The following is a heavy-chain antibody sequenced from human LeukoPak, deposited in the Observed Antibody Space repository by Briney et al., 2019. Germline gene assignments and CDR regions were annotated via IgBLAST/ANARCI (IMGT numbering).Heavy chain of an antibody. D-gene: IGHD3-10*01. CDR1: GGSFSGYH. CDR2: INHSGST. J-gene: IGHJ4*02. V-gene: IGHV4-34*01. Sequence: SETLSLTCAVYGGSFSGYHWSWIRQPPGKGLEWIGEINHSGSTNYNPSLKSRVTISVDTSKNQFSLKLSSVTAADTAVYYCARGSFYMVRGVIMDSSGYYYFDYWGQGTLVTVSS. CDR3: ARGSFYMVRGVIMDSSGYYYFDY.